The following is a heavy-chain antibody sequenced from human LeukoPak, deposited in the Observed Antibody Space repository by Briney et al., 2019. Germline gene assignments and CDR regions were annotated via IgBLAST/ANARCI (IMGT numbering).Heavy chain of an antibody. Sequence: PSETLSLTCTVSGGSISSSSYYWGWICQPPGKGLEWIGSIYYSGGTYYNPSLKSRVTISVDTSKNQFSLKLSAVTAADTAVYYCARQSTIEGCDYWGQGTLVTVSS. CDR3: ARQSTIEGCDY. J-gene: IGHJ4*02. D-gene: IGHD5/OR15-5a*01. CDR2: IYYSGGT. V-gene: IGHV4-39*01. CDR1: GGSISSSSYY.